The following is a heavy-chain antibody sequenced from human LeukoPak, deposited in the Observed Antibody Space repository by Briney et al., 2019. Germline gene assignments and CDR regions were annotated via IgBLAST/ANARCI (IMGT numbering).Heavy chain of an antibody. V-gene: IGHV1-8*01. D-gene: IGHD2-2*01. Sequence: ASVKVSCKASGYTFTSYDINWVRQATGQGLEWMGWMNPNSGNTGYAQKFQGRVTMTRNTSISTAYMELSSLRSEGTAVYYCARTRYCSSTSCYESAFDIWGQGTMVTVSS. CDR1: GYTFTSYD. CDR2: MNPNSGNT. J-gene: IGHJ3*02. CDR3: ARTRYCSSTSCYESAFDI.